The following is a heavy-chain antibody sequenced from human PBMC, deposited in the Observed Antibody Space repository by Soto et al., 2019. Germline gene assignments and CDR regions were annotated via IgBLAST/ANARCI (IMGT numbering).Heavy chain of an antibody. Sequence: GASVKVSCKASGYTFTSYYMHWVRQAPGQGLEWMGIINPSGGSTSYAQKFQGRVTMTRDTSTSTVYMELSSLRSEDTAVYYCASSRGMATAQDWGQGTLVTSPQ. CDR1: GYTFTSYY. D-gene: IGHD5-18*01. CDR3: ASSRGMATAQD. V-gene: IGHV1-46*01. CDR2: INPSGGST. J-gene: IGHJ4*02.